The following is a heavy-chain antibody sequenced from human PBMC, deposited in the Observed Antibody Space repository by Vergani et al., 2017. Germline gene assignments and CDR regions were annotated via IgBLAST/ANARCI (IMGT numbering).Heavy chain of an antibody. CDR3: AKAYDFWSGYYFDY. CDR1: GFTFSSYG. D-gene: IGHD3-3*01. V-gene: IGHV3-33*06. CDR2: VWYDGSNK. Sequence: QVQLVESGGGVVQPGRSLRLSCAASGFTFSSYGMHWVRQAPGKGLEWVAVVWYDGSNKYYADSVKGRFTSSRDNSKNTLYLQMNSLRAEDTAVYYCAKAYDFWSGYYFDYWGQGTLVTVSS. J-gene: IGHJ4*02.